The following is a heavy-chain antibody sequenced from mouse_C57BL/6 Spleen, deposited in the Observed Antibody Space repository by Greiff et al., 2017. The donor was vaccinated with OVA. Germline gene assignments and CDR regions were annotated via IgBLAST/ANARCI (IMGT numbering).Heavy chain of an antibody. D-gene: IGHD1-1*01. J-gene: IGHJ1*03. CDR2: INPSSGYT. CDR3: ARDYGSSIYWYFDV. Sequence: QVQLQQSGADLARPGASVKMSCKASGYTFTSYTMHWVKQRPGQGLEWIGYINPSSGYTKYNQKFKDKATLTADKSSSTAYMQLSSLTSEDSAVYYCARDYGSSIYWYFDVWGTGTTVTVSS. CDR1: GYTFTSYT. V-gene: IGHV1-4*01.